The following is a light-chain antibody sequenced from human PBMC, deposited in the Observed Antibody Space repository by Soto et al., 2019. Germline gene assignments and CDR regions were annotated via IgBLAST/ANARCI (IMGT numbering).Light chain of an antibody. V-gene: IGLV2-14*01. J-gene: IGLJ1*01. Sequence: QSVLTQPASVSGSPGHSITISCTGTSSDVGDYNYVSWYQHHPGKAPKVMIYEVTYRPSGVSNRFSGSKSGNTASLTISGLQAEDEADYYCSSFTSTSTLVFGTGTKVTVL. CDR2: EVT. CDR1: SSDVGDYNY. CDR3: SSFTSTSTLV.